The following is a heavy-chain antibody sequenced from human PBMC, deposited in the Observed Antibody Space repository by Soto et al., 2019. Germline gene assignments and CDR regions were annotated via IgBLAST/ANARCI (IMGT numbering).Heavy chain of an antibody. CDR3: ARGLSPPYFYYGPAV. Sequence: QLVESGGASVQPGGSLRLSCTASGFALSRYWMYWVRQVPGKGLVWVSHINSGRNITPYADSVRGRLTIPRDNSKKTRDLEKHRLTRDDTAVYFCARGLSPPYFYYGPAVWGNGTSVTVSS. CDR2: INSGRNIT. D-gene: IGHD2-21*01. J-gene: IGHJ6*04. V-gene: IGHV3-74*01. CDR1: GFALSRYW.